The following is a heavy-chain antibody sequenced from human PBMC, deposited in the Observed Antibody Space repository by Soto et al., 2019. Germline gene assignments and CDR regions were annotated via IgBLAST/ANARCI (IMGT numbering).Heavy chain of an antibody. CDR2: IFPGDSET. CDR1: GYRFTNYW. V-gene: IGHV5-51*01. D-gene: IGHD3-3*01. Sequence: GDSLKISWEGSGYRFTNYWIGLVRQMTGNGLEGMGIIFPGDSETRYGPSCRGQVTISADKAISTAYLQWISLKASDTAIYYCARQDDSGVDVWGQGTTATVSS. J-gene: IGHJ6*01. CDR3: ARQDDSGVDV.